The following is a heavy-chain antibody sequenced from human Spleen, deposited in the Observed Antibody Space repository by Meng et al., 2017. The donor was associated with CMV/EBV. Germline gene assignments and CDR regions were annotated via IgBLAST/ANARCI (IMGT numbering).Heavy chain of an antibody. Sequence: ASVKVSCKASGGTSSSYTISWVRQAPGQGLEWMGWINPNRGGTNYAQKFQGRVTMTRDTSISTAYMELSRLTSDDTAIYYCARGGRVVMVFNWFDPWGQGSLVTVSS. J-gene: IGHJ5*02. CDR3: ARGGRVVMVFNWFDP. D-gene: IGHD2-8*01. V-gene: IGHV1-2*02. CDR1: GGTSSSYT. CDR2: INPNRGGT.